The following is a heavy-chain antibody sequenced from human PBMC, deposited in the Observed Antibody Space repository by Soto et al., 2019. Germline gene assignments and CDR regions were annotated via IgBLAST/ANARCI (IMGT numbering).Heavy chain of an antibody. CDR1: GFTFSTHA. J-gene: IGHJ4*02. CDR3: AREGGSIGGWFGRKFDS. CDR2: ISSGGTTT. V-gene: IGHV3-23*01. Sequence: GSLRLSCAASGFTFSTHAMSWVRQAPGKGLEWVSSISSGGTTTFYAASVEGRFTISRDKSKNTLYLQMNSLRADDTAVYYCAREGGSIGGWFGRKFDSWGQGTQVTVSS. D-gene: IGHD6-19*01.